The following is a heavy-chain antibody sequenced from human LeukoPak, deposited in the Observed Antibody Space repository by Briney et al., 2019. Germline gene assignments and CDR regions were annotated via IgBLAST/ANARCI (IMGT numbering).Heavy chain of an antibody. J-gene: IGHJ5*02. Sequence: ASVKVSCKASGYTFTGYYMHWVRQAPGQGLEWMGWINPNSGGTNYAQKFQGRVTMTRDTSISTACMELSRLRSDDTAVYYCAIPPRGTENWFDPWGQGTLVTVSS. D-gene: IGHD1-26*01. CDR3: AIPPRGTENWFDP. CDR2: INPNSGGT. CDR1: GYTFTGYY. V-gene: IGHV1-2*02.